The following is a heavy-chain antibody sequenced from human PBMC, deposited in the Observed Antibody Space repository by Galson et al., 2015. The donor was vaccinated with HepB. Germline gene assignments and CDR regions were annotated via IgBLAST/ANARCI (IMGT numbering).Heavy chain of an antibody. Sequence: SLRLSCAASGFTFSGSAMHWVRQASGKGLEWVGRIRSKANSYAAAYAASVKGRFTISRDDSKNTAYLQMNSLKTEDTAVYYCTRQGEQWLGEEVHFDYWGQGTLVTVSS. J-gene: IGHJ4*02. CDR1: GFTFSGSA. V-gene: IGHV3-73*01. CDR2: IRSKANSYAA. CDR3: TRQGEQWLGEEVHFDY. D-gene: IGHD6-19*01.